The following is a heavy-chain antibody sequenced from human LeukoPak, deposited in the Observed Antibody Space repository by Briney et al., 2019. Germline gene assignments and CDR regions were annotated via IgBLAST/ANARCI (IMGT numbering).Heavy chain of an antibody. D-gene: IGHD4-17*01. CDR3: VLRTVTKNFDY. CDR2: IHSDGAT. CDR1: GGSLTNYY. J-gene: IGHJ4*02. V-gene: IGHV4-4*09. Sequence: KPSETLSLTCSVSGGSLTNYYWGWIRQPPGKGLEFIGYIHSDGATNYDSSLQSRVAISLDTSENQFTLRLSSVTAADTAIYYCVLRTVTKNFDYWGQGTLVTVSS.